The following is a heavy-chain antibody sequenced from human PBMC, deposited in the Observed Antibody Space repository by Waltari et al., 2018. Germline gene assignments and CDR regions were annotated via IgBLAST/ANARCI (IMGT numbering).Heavy chain of an antibody. J-gene: IGHJ4*02. D-gene: IGHD3-16*01. CDR3: VRPERGSYYYFDS. V-gene: IGHV4-39*02. Sequence: QLQLQESGPGLVKPSETLSLSCTVSGGSLSSRGFYWGWIRQSPGKGLGWIGSVYYRGASYYNPSLESRVTMSIDTSKRHFSLRLTSVTVADTAVYYCVRPERGSYYYFDSWGQGTLVIVSS. CDR2: VYYRGAS. CDR1: GGSLSSRGFY.